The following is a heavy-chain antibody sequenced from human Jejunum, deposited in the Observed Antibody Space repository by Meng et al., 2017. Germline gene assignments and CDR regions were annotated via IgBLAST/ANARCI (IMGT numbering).Heavy chain of an antibody. V-gene: IGHV1-18*01. CDR2: ISTYNGQT. D-gene: IGHD3-10*01. J-gene: IGHJ4*02. CDR1: GDRFTSFG. Sequence: QTIQYGAEVKKPGASLKVSCKGPGDRFTSFGITWLRQAPGQGLEWMGWISTYNGQTNLAQKFQDRVTMTTDTSTTTVYMELSSLTSEDTAVYYCARSLQYGSGSYFSDYWGQGTLVTVSS. CDR3: ARSLQYGSGSYFSDY.